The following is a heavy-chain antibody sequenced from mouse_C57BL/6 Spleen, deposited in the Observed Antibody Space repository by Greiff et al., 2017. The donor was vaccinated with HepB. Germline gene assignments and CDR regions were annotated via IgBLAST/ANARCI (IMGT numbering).Heavy chain of an antibody. J-gene: IGHJ4*01. Sequence: QVQLQQSGPELVKPGASVKISCKASGYAFSSSWMNWVKQRPGKGLEWIGRIYPGDGDTNYNGKFKGKATLTADKSSSTAYMQLSSLTSEDSAVYFCARLGDYDEGNAMDYWGQGTSVTVSS. CDR1: GYAFSSSW. D-gene: IGHD2-4*01. CDR3: ARLGDYDEGNAMDY. V-gene: IGHV1-82*01. CDR2: IYPGDGDT.